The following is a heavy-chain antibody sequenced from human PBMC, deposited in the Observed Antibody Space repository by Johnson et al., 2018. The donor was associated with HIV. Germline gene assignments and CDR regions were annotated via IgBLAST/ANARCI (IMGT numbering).Heavy chain of an antibody. CDR2: IRYDGSNK. CDR1: GFTLSIYG. Sequence: QVQLVESGGGVVQPGGSLRLSCAASGFTLSIYGMHWVRQAPGKGLEWVTFIRYDGSNKYYAESVKGRFTIPRDNPKNTLYLQMNSLRREDTAVWYCAKGGVGRDGNRDAFDIWGQGTMVAGSS. J-gene: IGHJ3*02. D-gene: IGHD5-24*01. V-gene: IGHV3-30*02. CDR3: AKGGVGRDGNRDAFDI.